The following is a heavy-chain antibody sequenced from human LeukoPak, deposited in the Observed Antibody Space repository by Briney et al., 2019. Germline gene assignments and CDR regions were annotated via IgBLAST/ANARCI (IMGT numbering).Heavy chain of an antibody. V-gene: IGHV1-46*01. CDR2: INPSGGTT. CDR1: GYIFTSYS. CDR3: ARELISGDWTWDI. J-gene: IGHJ3*02. D-gene: IGHD2-21*02. Sequence: ASVKVSCEASGYIFTSYSLNWVRQAPGQGLEWMGTINPSGGTTNYAPKFQGRVTMTRDTSTSTVYMELSSLRFEDTAVYYCARELISGDWTWDIWGQGTMVTVSS.